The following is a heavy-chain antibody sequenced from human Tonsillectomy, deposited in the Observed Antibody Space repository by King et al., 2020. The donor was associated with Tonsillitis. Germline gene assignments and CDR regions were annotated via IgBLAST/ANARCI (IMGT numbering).Heavy chain of an antibody. CDR1: GFTFSDYG. V-gene: IGHV3-33*05. J-gene: IGHJ3*02. Sequence: QLVQSGGGVVQPGRSLRLSCAASGFTFSDYGMHWVRRAPGKGLECVASLSHDGRNKYYGDSVKGRFTISRDNSKNTLYLQMNSLRVEDTAVYYCANLPIDSFDIWGQGTMVTVSS. CDR2: LSHDGRNK. CDR3: ANLPIDSFDI.